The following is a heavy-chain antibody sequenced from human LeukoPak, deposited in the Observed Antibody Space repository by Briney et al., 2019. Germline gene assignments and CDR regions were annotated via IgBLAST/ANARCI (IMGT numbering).Heavy chain of an antibody. J-gene: IGHJ6*02. CDR1: GYTLTELS. D-gene: IGHD6-19*01. Sequence: ASVKVSCKVSGYTLTELSMHWVRQAPGKGLEWMGGFDPEDGETIYAQKFQGRVTMTEDTSTDTAYMELSSLRSEDTAVYYCARAPNIAVAGTYEDYYYYGMDVWGQGTTVTVSS. V-gene: IGHV1-24*01. CDR3: ARAPNIAVAGTYEDYYYYGMDV. CDR2: FDPEDGET.